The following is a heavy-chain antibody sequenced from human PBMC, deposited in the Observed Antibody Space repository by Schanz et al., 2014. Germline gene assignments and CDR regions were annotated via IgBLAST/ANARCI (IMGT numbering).Heavy chain of an antibody. CDR3: ARGGFGEVSYFDY. Sequence: EVQLLESGGGLVQPGGSLRLSCAASGFTFSGFWMTWVRQAPGKGLEWVANIKKDGSEKYYVDSVKGRFTISRDNAKNTLYLQMNTLRAEDTAVYYCARGGFGEVSYFDYWGQGTLVTVSS. CDR1: GFTFSGFW. V-gene: IGHV3-7*01. D-gene: IGHD3-10*01. CDR2: IKKDGSEK. J-gene: IGHJ4*02.